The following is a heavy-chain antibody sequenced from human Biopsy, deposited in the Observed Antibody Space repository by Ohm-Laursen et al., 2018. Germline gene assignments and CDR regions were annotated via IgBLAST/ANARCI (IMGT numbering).Heavy chain of an antibody. D-gene: IGHD2-2*01. CDR1: GASINLYY. V-gene: IGHV4-59*01. J-gene: IGHJ6*02. Sequence: SETLSLTCTVSGASINLYYWSWIRQPPGKGLEWIGYINHSGSTNYNPSLKSRLTISVDTSKNQFSLKLTSVTAADTAVYYCARDIIAYCPTTSCDNFGMDVWGQGTTVTVSS. CDR2: INHSGST. CDR3: ARDIIAYCPTTSCDNFGMDV.